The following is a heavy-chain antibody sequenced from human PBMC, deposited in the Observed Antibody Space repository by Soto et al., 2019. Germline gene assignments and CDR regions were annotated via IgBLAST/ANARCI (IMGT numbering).Heavy chain of an antibody. Sequence: SETLSLTCTVSGGSMSNYYWTWIRQPPGKGLEWIGYIYYSGSTKYNPSLKSRVTMSAGTSKNQLSLKLSSVTAADTSVYYCAGDQGKKLRWVYWGQGTLVTVSS. CDR1: GGSMSNYY. D-gene: IGHD5-12*01. J-gene: IGHJ4*02. CDR2: IYYSGST. V-gene: IGHV4-59*12. CDR3: AGDQGKKLRWVY.